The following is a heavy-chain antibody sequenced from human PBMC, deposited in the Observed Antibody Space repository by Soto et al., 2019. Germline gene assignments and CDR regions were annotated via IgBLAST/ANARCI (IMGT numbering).Heavy chain of an antibody. CDR3: AKRLVNGPFDS. CDR2: IRYSGDNT. V-gene: IGHV3-23*01. Sequence: EVQLLESGGGLVQPGGSLRLSCVASGFTFSNYVMNWVRQAPGKGLACASTIRYSGDNTYYADSVKGRFTISRDNSQDSVSAPLTSLRPEGTALYYCAKRLVNGPFDSCGQGTLVTVSS. D-gene: IGHD1-26*01. CDR1: GFTFSNYV. J-gene: IGHJ4*02.